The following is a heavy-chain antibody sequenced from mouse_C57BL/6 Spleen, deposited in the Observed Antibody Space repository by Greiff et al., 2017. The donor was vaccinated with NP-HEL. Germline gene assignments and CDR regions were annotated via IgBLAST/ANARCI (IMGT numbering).Heavy chain of an antibody. CDR3: RRSACDWYFYV. CDR1: GYAFSSSW. V-gene: IGHV1-82*01. Sequence: VQGVESGPELVKPGASVKISCKASGYAFSSSWMHWVKQRPGKGLEWIGRIYPGDGDTNYNGKFKGKATLTADKSSSTAYMQVSSLTSEDAAVYFCRRSACDWYFYVWGTGTTVTVSS. J-gene: IGHJ1*03. CDR2: IYPGDGDT.